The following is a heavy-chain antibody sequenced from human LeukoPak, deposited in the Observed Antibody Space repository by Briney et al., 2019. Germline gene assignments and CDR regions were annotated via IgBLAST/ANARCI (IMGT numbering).Heavy chain of an antibody. Sequence: SETLSLTCTVSGGSISSYYWSWIRQPPGKGLEWIGYIYYSGSTNYNPSLKSRVTISVDTSKNQFSLKLSSVTAADTAVYYCARDLGYDSSHGWFDPWGQGTLSPSPQ. CDR2: IYYSGST. D-gene: IGHD3-22*01. CDR1: GGSISSYY. V-gene: IGHV4-59*01. CDR3: ARDLGYDSSHGWFDP. J-gene: IGHJ5*02.